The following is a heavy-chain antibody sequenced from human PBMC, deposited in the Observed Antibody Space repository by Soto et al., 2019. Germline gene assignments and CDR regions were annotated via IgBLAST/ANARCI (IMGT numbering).Heavy chain of an antibody. CDR1: GFTFSSYA. CDR2: ISGSGGST. D-gene: IGHD3-10*01. J-gene: IGHJ6*02. CDR3: AKDKPWVWELSYYYYGMDV. Sequence: PGGSLRLSCAASGFTFSSYAMSWVRQAPGKGLEWVSAISGSGGSTYYADSVKGRFTISRDNSKNTLYLQMNSLRAEDTAVYYCAKDKPWVWELSYYYYGMDVWGQGTKVTVAS. V-gene: IGHV3-23*01.